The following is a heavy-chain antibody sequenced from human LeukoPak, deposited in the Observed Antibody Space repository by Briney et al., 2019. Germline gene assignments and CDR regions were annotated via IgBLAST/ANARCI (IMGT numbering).Heavy chain of an antibody. CDR3: AKDPDPNYYGSGPYYFDY. V-gene: IGHV3-23*01. CDR1: GFTFSSYA. CDR2: ISGSGGST. J-gene: IGHJ4*02. D-gene: IGHD3-10*01. Sequence: GGSLRLSCAASGFTFSSYAMSWVRQAPGKGLEWVSAISGSGGSTYYADSVKGRFTISRDNSKNTLYLQMNSLRAEDTAVYYCAKDPDPNYYGSGPYYFDYWGQGTLVTVSS.